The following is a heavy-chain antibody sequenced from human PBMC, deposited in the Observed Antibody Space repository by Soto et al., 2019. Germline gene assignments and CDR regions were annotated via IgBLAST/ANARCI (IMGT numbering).Heavy chain of an antibody. J-gene: IGHJ4*02. CDR3: ARHDADYYFDY. CDR1: GGSISSYY. V-gene: IGHV4-59*08. Sequence: PSETLSLTCTVSGGSISSYYWSWIRQPPGKGLEWIGYIYYSGSTNYNPSLKSRVTISVDTSKNQFSLKLSSVTAADTAVYYCARHDADYYFDYWGQGTLVTVSS. CDR2: IYYSGST.